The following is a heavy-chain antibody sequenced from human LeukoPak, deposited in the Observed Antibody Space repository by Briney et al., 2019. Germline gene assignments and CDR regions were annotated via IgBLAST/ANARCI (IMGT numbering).Heavy chain of an antibody. J-gene: IGHJ3*02. CDR3: ARHGSSSGWANDAFDI. D-gene: IGHD6-19*01. CDR1: GGSFSGYY. V-gene: IGHV4-34*01. Sequence: SETLSLTCAVYGGSFSGYYWSWIRQPPGKGLEWIGEINHSGSTNYNPSLKSRVTISVDTSKNQVSLKLSSVTAADTAVYYCARHGSSSGWANDAFDIWGQGTRVTVSS. CDR2: INHSGST.